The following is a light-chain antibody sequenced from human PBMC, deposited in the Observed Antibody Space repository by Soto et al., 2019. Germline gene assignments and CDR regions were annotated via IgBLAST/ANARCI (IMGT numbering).Light chain of an antibody. CDR1: SSNIGAGFD. V-gene: IGLV1-40*01. Sequence: QYVLTQPPSVSGAPGQRVTISCTGSSSNIGAGFDVHWYHQIAGTAPKLLLYGNSNRPSGVPDRFSGSKSGTSASLAINGLQAEDEADYYCSSYAGGNNLVFGGGTKVTVL. CDR3: SSYAGGNNLV. CDR2: GNS. J-gene: IGLJ2*01.